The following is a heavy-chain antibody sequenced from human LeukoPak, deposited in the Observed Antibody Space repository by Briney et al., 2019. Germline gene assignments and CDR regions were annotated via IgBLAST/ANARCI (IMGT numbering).Heavy chain of an antibody. CDR1: GFTFDDYA. Sequence: GGSLRLSCAASGFTFDDYAMHWVRQAPGKGLEWVSGISWNSGSIGYADSVKGRFTISRDNAKNSLYLQMDSLRVEDTAVYYCGKDPNGDYIGAFDFWGQGTMVTVSS. D-gene: IGHD4-17*01. CDR2: ISWNSGSI. CDR3: GKDPNGDYIGAFDF. V-gene: IGHV3-9*01. J-gene: IGHJ3*01.